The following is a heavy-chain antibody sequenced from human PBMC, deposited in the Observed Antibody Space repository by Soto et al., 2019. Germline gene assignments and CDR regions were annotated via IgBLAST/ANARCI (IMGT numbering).Heavy chain of an antibody. Sequence: PGESLRISCKGSGDSFTSYWSGWVRQMPGKGLEWMGIIYPGDSDTRYSPSFQGQVTISADKSISTAYLQWTSLKASDTAIYYCSKFKYSTSVRYLQHWGQGTPVTVYS. CDR3: SKFKYSTSVRYLQH. CDR1: GDSFTSYW. J-gene: IGHJ1*01. V-gene: IGHV5-51*01. CDR2: IYPGDSDT. D-gene: IGHD6-6*01.